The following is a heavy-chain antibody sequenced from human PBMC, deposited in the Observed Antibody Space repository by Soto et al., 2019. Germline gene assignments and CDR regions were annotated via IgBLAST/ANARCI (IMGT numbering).Heavy chain of an antibody. CDR2: IIPILGIA. V-gene: IGHV1-69*02. CDR3: ARGAVLEGIAALGSSQYFDY. J-gene: IGHJ4*02. Sequence: GASVKVSCKASGGTFSSYTISWVRQAPGQGLEWMGRIIPILGIANYAQKFQGRVTITADKSTSTAYMELSSLRSEDTAVYYCARGAVLEGIAALGSSQYFDYWGQGTLVTVSS. D-gene: IGHD6-13*01. CDR1: GGTFSSYT.